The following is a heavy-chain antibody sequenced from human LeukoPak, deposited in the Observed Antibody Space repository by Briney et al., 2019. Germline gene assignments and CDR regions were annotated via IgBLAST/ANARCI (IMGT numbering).Heavy chain of an antibody. CDR3: AKDSLLATIITLLFFDY. D-gene: IGHD5-12*01. J-gene: IGHJ4*02. V-gene: IGHV3-30*18. Sequence: GGSLRLSCAASGFTFSSYGMHWVRQAPGKGLEWVAVISYDGGNKYYADSVKGRFTISRDNSKNTLYLQMNSLRAEDTAVYYCAKDSLLATIITLLFFDYWGQGTLVTVSS. CDR1: GFTFSSYG. CDR2: ISYDGGNK.